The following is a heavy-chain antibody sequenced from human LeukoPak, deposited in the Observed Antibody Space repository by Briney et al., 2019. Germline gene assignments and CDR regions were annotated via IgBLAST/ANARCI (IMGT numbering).Heavy chain of an antibody. CDR1: GFSFTNYA. D-gene: IGHD2-15*01. Sequence: PGGSLRLSCTASGFSFTNYAMSWVRQAPGKGLEWVSAISGSGGSTYYADSVKGRFTISRDNSKNTLYLQMNSLRAEDTAVYYCAKDPDIVVVVAAPNAFGIWGQGTMVTVSS. V-gene: IGHV3-23*01. J-gene: IGHJ3*02. CDR2: ISGSGGST. CDR3: AKDPDIVVVVAAPNAFGI.